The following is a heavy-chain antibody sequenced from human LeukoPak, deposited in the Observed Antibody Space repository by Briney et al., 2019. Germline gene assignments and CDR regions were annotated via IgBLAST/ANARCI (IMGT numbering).Heavy chain of an antibody. V-gene: IGHV4-61*02. CDR1: GGSISSGSYY. CDR3: ARDRGLGYCSGGSCFYAFDI. Sequence: PSETLSLPCTVSGGSISSGSYYWSWIRQPAGKGLEWIGRIYTSGSTNYNPSLKSRVTISVDTSKNQFSLKLSSVTAADTAVYYCARDRGLGYCSGGSCFYAFDIWGQGTMVTVSS. D-gene: IGHD2-15*01. CDR2: IYTSGST. J-gene: IGHJ3*02.